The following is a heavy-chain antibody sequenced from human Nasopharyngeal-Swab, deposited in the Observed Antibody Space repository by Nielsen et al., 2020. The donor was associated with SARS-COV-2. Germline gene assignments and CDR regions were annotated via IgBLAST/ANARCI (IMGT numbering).Heavy chain of an antibody. CDR1: GFTSSSYS. Sequence: GESLKISCAASGFTSSSYSMNWVRQAPGKGLEWVSSISSSSSYIYYADSVKGRFTISRDNAKNSLYLQMNSLRAEDTAVYYCARGGYSGYEYYFDYWGQGTLVTVSS. V-gene: IGHV3-21*01. D-gene: IGHD5-12*01. CDR2: ISSSSSYI. J-gene: IGHJ4*02. CDR3: ARGGYSGYEYYFDY.